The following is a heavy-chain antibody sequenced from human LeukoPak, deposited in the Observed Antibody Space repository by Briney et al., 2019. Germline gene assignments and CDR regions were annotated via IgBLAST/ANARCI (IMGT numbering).Heavy chain of an antibody. CDR2: TWYDGSHI. D-gene: IGHD2-21*01. V-gene: IGHV3-33*03. Sequence: GGSLRLSCAASGFTFTSYGMHWVRQAPGKGLEWVGMTWYDGSHIEYADSVEGRFSISRDTSKNTLYLQMNSLRADDTAVYYCARGIPIPATHPIDYWGQGSPVTVSS. J-gene: IGHJ4*02. CDR3: ARGIPIPATHPIDY. CDR1: GFTFTSYG.